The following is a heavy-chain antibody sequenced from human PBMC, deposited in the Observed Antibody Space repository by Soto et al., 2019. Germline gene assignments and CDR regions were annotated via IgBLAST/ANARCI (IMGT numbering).Heavy chain of an antibody. Sequence: PSETLSLTCTVSGGSISSYYWSWIRQPPGKGLEWIGYIYYSGSTNYNPSLKSRVTISVDTSKNQFSLKLSSVTAADTAVYYCARSIAVAGFDNWFDPWGQGTLVTVSS. CDR1: GGSISSYY. J-gene: IGHJ5*02. D-gene: IGHD6-19*01. V-gene: IGHV4-59*01. CDR2: IYYSGST. CDR3: ARSIAVAGFDNWFDP.